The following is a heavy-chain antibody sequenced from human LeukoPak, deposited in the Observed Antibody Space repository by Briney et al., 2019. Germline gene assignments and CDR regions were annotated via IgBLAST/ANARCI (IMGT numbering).Heavy chain of an antibody. CDR1: GYRFTSYW. CDR3: ARSYHSSSWYYYYYYGMDV. CDR2: IYPGDSDT. V-gene: IGHV5-51*01. Sequence: GESLKISFQGSGYRFTSYWIGWVRQMPGKGLGWMGIIYPGDSDTRYSPSFQGQVTISADKSISNAYLQWSSLKASDTAMYYCARSYHSSSWYYYYYYGMDVWGQGTTVTVSS. J-gene: IGHJ6*02. D-gene: IGHD6-13*01.